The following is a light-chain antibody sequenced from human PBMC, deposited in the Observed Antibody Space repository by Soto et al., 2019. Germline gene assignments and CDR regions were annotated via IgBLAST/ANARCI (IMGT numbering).Light chain of an antibody. Sequence: QTKATLSVSPGERATLSCRASQSVNRNLAWYQQRPGQAPRLLISGASTRATGVPARFSGSGSGTDFTLTISGLEPEDFAVYYWQSFHISRTFGQGS. J-gene: IGKJ1*01. CDR2: GAS. CDR3: QSFHISRT. CDR1: QSVNRN. V-gene: IGKV3-15*01.